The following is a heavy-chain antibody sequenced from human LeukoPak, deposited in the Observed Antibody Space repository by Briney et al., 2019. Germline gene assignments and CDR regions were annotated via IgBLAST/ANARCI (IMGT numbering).Heavy chain of an antibody. V-gene: IGHV3-23*01. D-gene: IGHD3-3*01. CDR3: AKDQRPTSDYDFWSGYNFDY. Sequence: GGSLRLSCAASGFTVSSNYMSWVRQAPGKGLEWVSAISGSGGSTYYADSVKGRFTISRDNSKNTLYLQMNSLRAEDTAVYYCAKDQRPTSDYDFWSGYNFDYWGQGTLVTVSS. CDR1: GFTVSSNY. J-gene: IGHJ4*02. CDR2: ISGSGGST.